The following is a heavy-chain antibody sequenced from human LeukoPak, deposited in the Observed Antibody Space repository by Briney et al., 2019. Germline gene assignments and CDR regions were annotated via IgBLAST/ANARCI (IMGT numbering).Heavy chain of an antibody. V-gene: IGHV4-34*01. CDR3: ARGPFDWFKYYFDY. CDR1: GFPFSSYW. Sequence: GSLRPSCAASGFPFSSYWMSWVRQPPGKGLEWIGEINHSGSTNYNPSLKSRVTISVDTSKNQFSLKLSSVTAADTAVYYCARGPFDWFKYYFDYWGQGTLVTVSS. J-gene: IGHJ4*02. D-gene: IGHD3-9*01. CDR2: INHSGST.